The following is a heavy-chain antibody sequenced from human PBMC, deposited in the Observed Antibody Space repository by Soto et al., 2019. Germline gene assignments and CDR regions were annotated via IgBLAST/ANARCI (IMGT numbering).Heavy chain of an antibody. J-gene: IGHJ6*02. D-gene: IGHD3-10*01. CDR1: GLTFSNYA. Sequence: GGSLRLSCATSGLTFSNYAMSWVRQAPGGGLEWVSSMSGSSSTTYYADSVRGRFTISRDRSKNTLYLQMSSLRAEDTALYYCAKNQERELYVDYGMDVWGQGTTVTVSS. V-gene: IGHV3-23*01. CDR3: AKNQERELYVDYGMDV. CDR2: MSGSSSTT.